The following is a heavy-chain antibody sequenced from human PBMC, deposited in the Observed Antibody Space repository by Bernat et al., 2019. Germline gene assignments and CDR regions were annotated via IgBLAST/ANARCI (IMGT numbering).Heavy chain of an antibody. CDR2: IYYSGST. CDR3: ARVYPRDSSNWYLGWFDP. CDR1: GGSISSSSYY. J-gene: IGHJ5*02. V-gene: IGHV4-61*05. Sequence: QLQLQESGPGLVKPSETLSLTCTVSGGSISSSSYYWGWIHQPPGKGLEWIGYIYYSGSTNYNPSLKSRVTISVDTSKNQFSLKLSSVTAADTAVYYCARVYPRDSSNWYLGWFDPWGQGTLVTVSS. D-gene: IGHD6-13*01.